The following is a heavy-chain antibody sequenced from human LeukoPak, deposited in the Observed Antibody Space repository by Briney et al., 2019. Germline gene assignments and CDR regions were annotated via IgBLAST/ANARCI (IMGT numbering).Heavy chain of an antibody. CDR1: GYTFTSYD. J-gene: IGHJ4*02. D-gene: IGHD2-8*01. Sequence: ASVKVSCKASGYTFTSYDINWVRQATGQGLEWMGWMNPNSGNTGYAQKFHGRVTMTRNTSISTAYMELSSLRSEDTAVYYCARGYCTNGVCYPPTYWGQGTLVTVSS. CDR3: ARGYCTNGVCYPPTY. CDR2: MNPNSGNT. V-gene: IGHV1-8*01.